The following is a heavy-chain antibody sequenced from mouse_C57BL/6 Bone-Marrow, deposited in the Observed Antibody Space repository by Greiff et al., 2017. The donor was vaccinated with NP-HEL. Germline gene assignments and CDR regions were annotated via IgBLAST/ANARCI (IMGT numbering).Heavy chain of an antibody. Sequence: QVQLQQSGAELVKPGASVKISCKASGYAFRSYWMNWVKQRPGKGLEWIGQIYPGDGDTNYTGKFKGKATLTADKSSSTAYMQLSILTSEDSAVYFCARWLSYYFDYWGQGPTLTVSS. CDR2: IYPGDGDT. D-gene: IGHD2-2*01. J-gene: IGHJ2*01. CDR3: ARWLSYYFDY. V-gene: IGHV1-80*01. CDR1: GYAFRSYW.